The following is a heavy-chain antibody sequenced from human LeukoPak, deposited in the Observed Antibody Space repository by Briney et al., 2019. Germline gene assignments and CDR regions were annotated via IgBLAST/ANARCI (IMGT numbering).Heavy chain of an antibody. V-gene: IGHV4-34*01. D-gene: IGHD1-7*01. CDR1: GGSFSGYY. CDR3: ARYNWNYAWFDP. Sequence: SETLSLTCAVYGGSFSGYYWSWIRQPLGKGLEWIGEINHSGSTNYNPSLKSRVTISVDTSKNQFSLKLSSVTAADTAVYYCARYNWNYAWFDPWGQGTLVTVSS. J-gene: IGHJ5*02. CDR2: INHSGST.